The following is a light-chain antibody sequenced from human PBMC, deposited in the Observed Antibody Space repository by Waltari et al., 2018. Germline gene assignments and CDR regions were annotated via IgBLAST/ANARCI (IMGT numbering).Light chain of an antibody. CDR3: CSFARRSWL. V-gene: IGLV2-23*01. J-gene: IGLJ3*02. CDR2: ETT. Sequence: QSALTQPASVSASLGQSLTISCTGTSSDIGLYDLISWYQPHPGKAPKLIIHETTKRPSEVPNRVSGSKSGNTASLTISGLQAEDEADYYCCSFARRSWLFGG. CDR1: SSDIGLYDL.